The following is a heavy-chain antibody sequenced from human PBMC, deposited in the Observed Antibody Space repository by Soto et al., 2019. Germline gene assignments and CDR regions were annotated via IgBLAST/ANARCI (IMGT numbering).Heavy chain of an antibody. J-gene: IGHJ6*02. V-gene: IGHV1-24*01. CDR2: FDPEDGET. CDR1: GYTLTDLA. CDR3: VMVDNYVTPTPQDV. D-gene: IGHD3-16*01. Sequence: ASVKVSCKVSGYTLTDLAMHWVRQAPGKGLEWVGGFDPEDGETIYAQKFQGRVTITADKSTSTAYMELGSLTSDDTAVYYCVMVDNYVTPTPQDVWGQGTTVTVSS.